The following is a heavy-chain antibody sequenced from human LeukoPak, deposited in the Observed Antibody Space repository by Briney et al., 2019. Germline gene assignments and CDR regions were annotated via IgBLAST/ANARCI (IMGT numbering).Heavy chain of an antibody. CDR2: ISSKAYGGTT. CDR3: TREDCSGGSCYEPFVY. Sequence: GGSLRLSCTASGFTFGDYAMSWFRQAPGKGLEWVGFISSKAYGGTTEYAASVKGRFTISRDDSKSIAYLQMNSLKTEDTAVYYCTREDCSGGSCYEPFVYWGQGTLVTVSS. V-gene: IGHV3-49*03. CDR1: GFTFGDYA. D-gene: IGHD2-15*01. J-gene: IGHJ4*02.